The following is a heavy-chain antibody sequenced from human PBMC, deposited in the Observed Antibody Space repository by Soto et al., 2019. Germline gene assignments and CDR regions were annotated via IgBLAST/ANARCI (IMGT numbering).Heavy chain of an antibody. CDR3: ARGKNDYYDNSAQGAFDY. Sequence: SETLSLTCTVSGGSISSYYWSWIRQPPGKGLEWIGYIYYTGSTNYNPSLKSRVTISVDTSKNQFSLELSSVTAADTAVYYCARGKNDYYDNSAQGAFDYWGQGTLVTVAS. D-gene: IGHD3-22*01. CDR1: GGSISSYY. J-gene: IGHJ4*02. V-gene: IGHV4-59*01. CDR2: IYYTGST.